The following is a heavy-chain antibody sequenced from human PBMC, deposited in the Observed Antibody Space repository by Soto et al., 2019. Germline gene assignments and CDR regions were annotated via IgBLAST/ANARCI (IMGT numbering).Heavy chain of an antibody. D-gene: IGHD6-25*01. CDR3: AKGSGPYRPYYFDY. J-gene: IGHJ4*02. V-gene: IGHV3-23*01. CDR2: LTDSGGST. CDR1: GFTFSSYA. Sequence: EVQLLESGGALVQPGGSLRLSCAASGFTFSSYAMSWVRQAPGKGLEWVSALTDSGGSTFHADSVKGRFTISRDNSKNTLYLQMNSLRGEDTAVYYCAKGSGPYRPYYFDYWGQGTLVIVSS.